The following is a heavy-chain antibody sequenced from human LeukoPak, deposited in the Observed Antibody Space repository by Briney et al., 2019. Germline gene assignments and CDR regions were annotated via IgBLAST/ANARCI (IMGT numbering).Heavy chain of an antibody. CDR1: GFTFSDFH. J-gene: IGHJ3*02. Sequence: GALRLSCAASGFTFSDFHMCWIRQAPGKGLEWVSFSSTSGSTIFYADSVKGRFTISRDNAKNSLYLQMNSLRAEDTAVYYCARERADALDIWGPGTMVTASS. CDR3: ARERADALDI. CDR2: SSTSGSTI. V-gene: IGHV3-11*01.